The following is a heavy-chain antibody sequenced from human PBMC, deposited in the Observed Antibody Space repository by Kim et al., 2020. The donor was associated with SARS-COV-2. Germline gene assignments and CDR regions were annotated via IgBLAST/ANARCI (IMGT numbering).Heavy chain of an antibody. J-gene: IGHJ4*02. Sequence: SETLSLTCTVSGGSISSYYWSWIRQPPGKGLEWIGYIYYSGSTNYNPSLKSRVTISVDTSKNQFSLKLSSVTAADTAVYYCARGDVEGFGDLLSYYFDYCGQGTLVTVSS. CDR3: ARGDVEGFGDLLSYYFDY. D-gene: IGHD3-10*01. CDR1: GGSISSYY. CDR2: IYYSGST. V-gene: IGHV4-59*01.